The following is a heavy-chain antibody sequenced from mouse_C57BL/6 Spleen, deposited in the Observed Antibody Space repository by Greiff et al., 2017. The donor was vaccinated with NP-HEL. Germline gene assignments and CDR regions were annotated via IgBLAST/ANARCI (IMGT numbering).Heavy chain of an antibody. CDR1: GYTFTSYW. CDR3: ARPYSNFYFDY. Sequence: QVQLQQPGAELVRPGTSVKLSCKASGYTFTSYWMHWVKQRPGQGLEWIGVIDPSDSYTNYNQKFKGKATLTVDTSSSTAYMQLSSLTSEDSAVYYCARPYSNFYFDYWGQGTTLTVSS. J-gene: IGHJ2*01. V-gene: IGHV1-59*01. D-gene: IGHD2-5*01. CDR2: IDPSDSYT.